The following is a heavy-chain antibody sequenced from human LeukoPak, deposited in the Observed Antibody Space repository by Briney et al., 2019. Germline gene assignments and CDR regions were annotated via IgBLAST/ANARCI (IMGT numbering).Heavy chain of an antibody. J-gene: IGHJ6*04. Sequence: TGGSLRLSCAASGFTLSSYSMHWVRQAPGKGLEWVSSISSSSSYIYYADSVKGRVTISRDNAKKSLYLQMNSLRAEDTAVYYCAELGITMIGGVWGKGTTVTISS. CDR2: ISSSSSYI. CDR3: AELGITMIGGV. V-gene: IGHV3-21*01. CDR1: GFTLSSYS. D-gene: IGHD3-10*02.